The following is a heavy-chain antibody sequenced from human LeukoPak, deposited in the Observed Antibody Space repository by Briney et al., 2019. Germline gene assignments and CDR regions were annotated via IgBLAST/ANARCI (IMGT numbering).Heavy chain of an antibody. Sequence: PSETLSLTCAVYGGSFSGYYWSWIRQPPGKGLEWIGEINHSGSTNYNPSLKSRVTISVDTSKIQFSLKLSSVTAADTAVYYCARDHPHYYDSSPDAFDIWGQGTMVTVSS. CDR2: INHSGST. CDR1: GGSFSGYY. V-gene: IGHV4-34*01. D-gene: IGHD3-22*01. J-gene: IGHJ3*02. CDR3: ARDHPHYYDSSPDAFDI.